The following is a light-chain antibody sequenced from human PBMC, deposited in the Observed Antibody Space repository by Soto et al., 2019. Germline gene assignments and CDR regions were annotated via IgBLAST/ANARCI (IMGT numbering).Light chain of an antibody. J-gene: IGLJ2*01. CDR3: SSYTSSSTL. CDR1: SSDVGGYNY. V-gene: IGLV2-14*01. Sequence: QSALTQPASVSGSPGQSITISCTGTSSDVGGYNYVSWYQQHPGKAPKLMIYEVSNRPSGVSNRFSGSKSGNTASLTISGLQAEAGADYYCSSYTSSSTLFGGGTKLTVL. CDR2: EVS.